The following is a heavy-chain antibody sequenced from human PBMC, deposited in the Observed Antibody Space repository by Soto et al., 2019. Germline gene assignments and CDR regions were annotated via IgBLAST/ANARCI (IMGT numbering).Heavy chain of an antibody. Sequence: QVQLVQSGAEVKKPGASVKVSCKASGYTFTGYYMHWVRQAPGQGLEWMGWINPNSGGTNYAQKFQGWVTMTRDTSISTAYMELSRLRSDDTAVYYCARAPLGAAAGGGWFDPWGQGTLVTVSS. D-gene: IGHD6-13*01. CDR1: GYTFTGYY. J-gene: IGHJ5*02. CDR2: INPNSGGT. V-gene: IGHV1-2*04. CDR3: ARAPLGAAAGGGWFDP.